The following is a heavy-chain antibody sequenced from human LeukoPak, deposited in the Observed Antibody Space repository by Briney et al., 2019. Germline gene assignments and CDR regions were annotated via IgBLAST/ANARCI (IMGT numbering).Heavy chain of an antibody. CDR2: ISSSGST. D-gene: IGHD3-22*01. CDR3: ARGPYSYDSSGAFDI. V-gene: IGHV4-61*02. Sequence: SETLSLTCTVSGDSISSGDYYWGWIRQPPGKGLEWIGRISSSGSTNYNPSLKSRVTISVDTSKNQFSLKLSSVTAADTAVYFCARGPYSYDSSGAFDIWGQGTMVTVSS. J-gene: IGHJ3*02. CDR1: GDSISSGDYY.